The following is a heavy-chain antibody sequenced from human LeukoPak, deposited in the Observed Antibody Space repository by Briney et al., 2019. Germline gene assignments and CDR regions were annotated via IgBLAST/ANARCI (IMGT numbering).Heavy chain of an antibody. Sequence: GGSLRLXCAASGFTFSSYSMNWVRQAPGKVLEWVSSISSSSSYIYYADSVKGRFTISRDNAKNSLYLQMNSLRAEDTAVYYCARAYYDSSYYYYYMDVWGKGTTVTVSS. V-gene: IGHV3-21*01. CDR1: GFTFSSYS. D-gene: IGHD3-22*01. CDR2: ISSSSSYI. CDR3: ARAYYDSSYYYYYMDV. J-gene: IGHJ6*03.